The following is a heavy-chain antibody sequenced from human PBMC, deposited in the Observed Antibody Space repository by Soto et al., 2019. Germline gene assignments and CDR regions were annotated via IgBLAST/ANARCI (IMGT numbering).Heavy chain of an antibody. Sequence: GASVKVSCKASGYTFTGYYMHWVRQAPGQGLEWMGWINPSSGGTNYAQKFQGWVTMTRDTSISTAYMELSRLRSDDTAVYYCARDQGLIAAAPLGMDVWGQGTTVTVSS. D-gene: IGHD6-13*01. CDR1: GYTFTGYY. J-gene: IGHJ6*02. V-gene: IGHV1-2*04. CDR2: INPSSGGT. CDR3: ARDQGLIAAAPLGMDV.